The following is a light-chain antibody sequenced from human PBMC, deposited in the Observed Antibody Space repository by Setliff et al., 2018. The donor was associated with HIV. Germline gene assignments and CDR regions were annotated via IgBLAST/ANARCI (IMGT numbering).Light chain of an antibody. CDR1: SSDVGGYNY. CDR2: DVS. V-gene: IGLV2-14*03. CDR3: SSYTSNARV. J-gene: IGLJ1*01. Sequence: QSALTQPASVSGSPGQSITISCTGTSSDVGGYNYVSWYQHHPGKAPKLMIYDVSSRPSGVSNRFSGSKSGNTASLTISGLQAEDEADYYCSSYTSNARVFGTGTKVTV.